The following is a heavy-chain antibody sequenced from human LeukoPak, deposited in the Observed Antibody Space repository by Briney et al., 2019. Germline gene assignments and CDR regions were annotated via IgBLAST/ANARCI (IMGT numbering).Heavy chain of an antibody. Sequence: GGSLRLSCAASGFTLSSYWMSWVRQAPGKGLEWVANIKQDGSEKYYVDSVKGRFTISRDNAKNSLYLQMNSLRAEDTAVYYCTYHQYPVTHYFDYWGQGTLVTVSS. CDR1: GFTLSSYW. CDR3: TYHQYPVTHYFDY. D-gene: IGHD4-11*01. CDR2: IKQDGSEK. V-gene: IGHV3-7*01. J-gene: IGHJ4*02.